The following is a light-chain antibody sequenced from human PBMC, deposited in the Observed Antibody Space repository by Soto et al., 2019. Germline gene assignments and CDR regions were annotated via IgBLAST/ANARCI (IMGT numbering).Light chain of an antibody. J-gene: IGLJ1*01. CDR1: TRDVGGYDY. CDR3: SSYSNTDTLFV. V-gene: IGLV2-14*01. Sequence: QSVLTQPASVSGSPGQSITISCTGTTRDVGGYDYVSWYQHHPGKAPKLILYEVTHRPSGLSSRFSGSKSGNTASLTISGLQADDEAEYYCSSYSNTDTLFVFGSGTKVTVL. CDR2: EVT.